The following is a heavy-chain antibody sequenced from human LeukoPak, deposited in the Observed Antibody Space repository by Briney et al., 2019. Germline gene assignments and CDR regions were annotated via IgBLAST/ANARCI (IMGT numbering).Heavy chain of an antibody. V-gene: IGHV4-61*02. D-gene: IGHD3-10*01. CDR2: IYTSGST. J-gene: IGHJ5*02. CDR1: GGSITSNSYY. Sequence: SETLSLTCTVSGGSITSNSYYWGWIRQPAGKGLEWIGRIYTSGSTNYNPSLMSRVTMSVDTSKNQFSLKLSSVTAADTAVYYCARGAGGSGSYYHNWFDPWGQGTLVTVSS. CDR3: ARGAGGSGSYYHNWFDP.